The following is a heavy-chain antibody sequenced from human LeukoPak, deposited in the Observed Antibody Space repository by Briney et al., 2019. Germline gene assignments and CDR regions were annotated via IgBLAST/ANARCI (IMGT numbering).Heavy chain of an antibody. J-gene: IGHJ4*02. V-gene: IGHV3-30*04. CDR1: GFTFSSYA. Sequence: PGGSLRLSCAASGFTFSSYAMHWVRQAPGKELEWVAVISYDGSNKYYADSVKGRFTISRDNSKNTLYLQMNSLRAEDTAVYYCASAIFGVIINPFDYWGQGTLVTVSS. CDR3: ASAIFGVIINPFDY. D-gene: IGHD3-3*01. CDR2: ISYDGSNK.